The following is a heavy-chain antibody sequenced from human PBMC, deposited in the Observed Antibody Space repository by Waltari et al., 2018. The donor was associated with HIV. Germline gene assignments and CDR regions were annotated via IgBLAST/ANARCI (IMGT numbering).Heavy chain of an antibody. CDR3: AIQHNPLHNYHYGMDV. J-gene: IGHJ6*02. CDR1: GTTFRNYG. V-gene: IGHV3-23*01. CDR2: LSGSGGST. Sequence: EVQLLESGGGLGQPGGSLRLCCVASGTTFRNYGMTWVRQAPGKGLEWVSGLSGSGGSTHYADSVKGRFTISRDNSKDTLYLQMNTLRAEDTAVYYCAIQHNPLHNYHYGMDVWGQGTTVTVSS. D-gene: IGHD1-1*01.